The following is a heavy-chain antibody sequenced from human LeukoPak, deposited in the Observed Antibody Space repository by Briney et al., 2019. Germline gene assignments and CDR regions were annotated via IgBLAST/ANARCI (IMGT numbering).Heavy chain of an antibody. D-gene: IGHD6-13*01. J-gene: IGHJ4*02. CDR2: ISYDGSNK. V-gene: IGHV3-30-3*01. Sequence: GRSLRLSCAASGFTFSSYAMHWVRQAPGKGLEWVAVISYDGSNKYYADSVKGRFTISRDNSKNTLYLQMNSLRAEGTAVYYCARDNDGAAAGSFDYWGQGTLVTVSS. CDR1: GFTFSSYA. CDR3: ARDNDGAAAGSFDY.